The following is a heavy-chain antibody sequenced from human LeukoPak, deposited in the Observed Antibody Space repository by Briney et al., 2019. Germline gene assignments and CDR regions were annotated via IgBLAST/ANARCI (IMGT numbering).Heavy chain of an antibody. CDR3: AKDPYYTSGSHDD. CDR2: ISGSGAGT. V-gene: IGHV3-23*01. Sequence: GGSLRLSCAASGSTFSSYGMSWVRQAPGKGLEWVSGISGSGAGTYYAYSVRGRFTISRDNSKNTLYLQMNSLRAEDTAVYYCAKDPYYTSGSHDDWGQGTLVTVSS. CDR1: GSTFSSYG. D-gene: IGHD3-10*01. J-gene: IGHJ4*02.